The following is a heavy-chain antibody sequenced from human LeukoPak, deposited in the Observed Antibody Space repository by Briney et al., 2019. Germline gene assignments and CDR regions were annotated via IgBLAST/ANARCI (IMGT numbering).Heavy chain of an antibody. D-gene: IGHD3-9*01. V-gene: IGHV3-23*01. Sequence: GGSLRLSCEASGFTFSRYAMSWVRQAPGKGLEWVSAISGSGGSTYYADSVKGRFTISRDNSKNTLYLQMNSLRAEDTAVYYCAKDPRTGYFLDWFDPWGQGTLVTVSS. J-gene: IGHJ5*02. CDR3: AKDPRTGYFLDWFDP. CDR2: ISGSGGST. CDR1: GFTFSRYA.